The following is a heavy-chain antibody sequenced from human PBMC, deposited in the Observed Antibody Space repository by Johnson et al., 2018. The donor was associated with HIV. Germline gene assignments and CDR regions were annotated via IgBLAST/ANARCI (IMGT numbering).Heavy chain of an antibody. CDR3: AKAVTGEGAFDI. CDR1: GFTVSSNY. V-gene: IGHV3-23*04. D-gene: IGHD7-27*01. J-gene: IGHJ3*02. CDR2: ISGSGGST. Sequence: MQLVESGGGFIQPGGSLRLSCAASGFTVSSNYMSWVRQAPGKGLEWVSAISGSGGSTYYADSVKGRFTISRDNSKNTLYLQMNSLRAEDTAVYYCAKAVTGEGAFDIWGQGTMVTVSS.